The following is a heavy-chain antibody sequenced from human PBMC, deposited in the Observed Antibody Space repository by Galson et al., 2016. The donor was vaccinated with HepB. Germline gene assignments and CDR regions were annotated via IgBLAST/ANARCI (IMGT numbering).Heavy chain of an antibody. Sequence: SLRLSCAASGFSFSTSGMSWVRQTPGRGLEWVSGITGSGATTHYADSVKGRFPISRDNSKNTLYLYTNSLRAGDTAVYYCGKHGGFDYWGQGALVTVSS. J-gene: IGHJ4*02. CDR2: ITGSGATT. D-gene: IGHD3-16*01. V-gene: IGHV3-23*01. CDR1: GFSFSTSG. CDR3: GKHGGFDY.